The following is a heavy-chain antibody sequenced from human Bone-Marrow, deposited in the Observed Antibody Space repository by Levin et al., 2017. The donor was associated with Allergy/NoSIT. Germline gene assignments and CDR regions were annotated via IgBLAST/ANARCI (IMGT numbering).Heavy chain of an antibody. Sequence: SCGASGFAFSDSHMSWIRQAPGKGLEWISYISYSSSFTNYADSVRGRFTVSRENAKNSLFLQMNGLRVEDTAVYYCARGAHDSNWYFDLWGRGTLVTVST. CDR3: ARGAHDSNWYFDL. D-gene: IGHD3-16*01. CDR1: GFAFSDSH. V-gene: IGHV3-11*05. CDR2: ISYSSSFT. J-gene: IGHJ2*01.